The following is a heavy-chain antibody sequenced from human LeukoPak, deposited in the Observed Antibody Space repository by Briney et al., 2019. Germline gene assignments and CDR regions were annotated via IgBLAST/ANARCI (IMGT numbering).Heavy chain of an antibody. V-gene: IGHV4-39*07. J-gene: IGHJ5*02. CDR1: GFTFSNNY. CDR2: IYYSGST. D-gene: IGHD6-19*01. CDR3: ARCRRYTTGWCNWLDP. Sequence: GSLRLSCAASGFTFSNNYMSWVRQPPGKGLEWIGSIYYSGSTYYNPSLKSRVTISVDTSKNQFSLKLSSVTAADTAVYFCARCRRYTTGWCNWLDPWGQGTQVTVSS.